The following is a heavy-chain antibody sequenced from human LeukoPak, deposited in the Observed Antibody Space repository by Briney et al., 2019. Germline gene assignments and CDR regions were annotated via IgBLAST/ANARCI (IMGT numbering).Heavy chain of an antibody. J-gene: IGHJ5*02. D-gene: IGHD2-15*01. CDR1: GGSITSGTYY. CDR2: VYHTGNI. CDR3: ARHHSALNWFDP. Sequence: PSETLSLTCSVSGGSITSGTYYWDWIRQAPGKGLEWIGNVYHTGNIYYNPSLKSRVTMSVDTSKNQFSLKLNSLTAADTAVYYCARHHSALNWFDPWGQGTLVTASS. V-gene: IGHV4-39*01.